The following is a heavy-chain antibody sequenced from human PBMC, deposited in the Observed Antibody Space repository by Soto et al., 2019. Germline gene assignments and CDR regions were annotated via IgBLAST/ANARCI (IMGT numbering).Heavy chain of an antibody. CDR2: MNPGSGDT. CDR1: VYSLTKND. D-gene: IGHD3-16*01. CDR3: ARMATFGSLNWFDP. Sequence: ASVKVSCKSSVYSLTKNDVIWVRQANGQGLEWMGWMNPGSGDTGYAQKFQGRVTMTRDISTATAYMELSSLRSDDTATYYCARMATFGSLNWFDPWGQGTLVTVSS. J-gene: IGHJ5*02. V-gene: IGHV1-8*01.